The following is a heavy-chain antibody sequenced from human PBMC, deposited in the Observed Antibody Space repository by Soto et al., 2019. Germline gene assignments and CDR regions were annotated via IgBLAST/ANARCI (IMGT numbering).Heavy chain of an antibody. CDR2: INHSGST. V-gene: IGHV4-34*01. CDR3: ARGRYRFDP. Sequence: PSETLSLTCAVCGGSFSGYYWSWIRQPPGKGLEWIGEINHSGSTNYNPSLKSRVTISVDTSKNQFSLKLSSVTAADTAVYYCARGRYRFDPWGQGILVTVSS. J-gene: IGHJ5*02. CDR1: GGSFSGYY. D-gene: IGHD1-1*01.